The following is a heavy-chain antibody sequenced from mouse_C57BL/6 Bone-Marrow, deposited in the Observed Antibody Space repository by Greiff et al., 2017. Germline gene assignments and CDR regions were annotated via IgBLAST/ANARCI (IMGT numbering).Heavy chain of an antibody. CDR1: GFTFSSYG. J-gene: IGHJ3*01. CDR3: ARYYYGA. Sequence: DVMLVESGGDLVKPGGSLKLSCAASGFTFSSYGMSWVRQTPDKRLEWVATISSGGSYTYYPDSVKGRFTISRDNAKNTLYLQMSSLKSEDTAMYYCARYYYGAGGQGTLVTVSA. V-gene: IGHV5-6*02. D-gene: IGHD1-1*01. CDR2: ISSGGSYT.